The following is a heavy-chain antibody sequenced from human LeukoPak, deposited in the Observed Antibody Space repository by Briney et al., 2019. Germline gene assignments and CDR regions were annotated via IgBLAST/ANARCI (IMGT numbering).Heavy chain of an antibody. CDR2: FDPEDGET. Sequence: RASVKVSCKASGYTFTGYYMHWVRQAPGKGLEWMGGFDPEDGETIYAQKFQGRVTMTEDTSTDTAYMELSSLRSEDTAVYYCATLIYGSGPHAMSWFDPWGQGTLVTVSS. J-gene: IGHJ5*02. CDR1: GYTFTGYY. CDR3: ATLIYGSGPHAMSWFDP. V-gene: IGHV1-24*01. D-gene: IGHD3-10*01.